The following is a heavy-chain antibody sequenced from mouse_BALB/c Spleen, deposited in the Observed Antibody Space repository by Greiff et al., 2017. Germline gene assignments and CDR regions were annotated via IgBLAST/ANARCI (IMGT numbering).Heavy chain of an antibody. Sequence: EVKLVESGGGLVQPGGSRKLSCAASGFTFSSFVMHWVRQAPEKGLEWVAYISRGSSTIYYADTVKGRFTISRDKTTNTLFLQMTSLRCEDTAMYDCARWYSTGYEDYDVDYWGQGTPVTVSS. CDR3: ARWYSTGYEDYDVDY. D-gene: IGHD3-2*02. CDR2: ISRGSSTI. V-gene: IGHV5-17*02. CDR1: GFTFSSFV. J-gene: IGHJ4*01.